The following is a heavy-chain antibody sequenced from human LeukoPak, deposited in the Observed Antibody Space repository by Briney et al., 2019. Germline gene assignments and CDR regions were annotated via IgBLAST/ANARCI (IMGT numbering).Heavy chain of an antibody. J-gene: IGHJ5*02. CDR3: ARANHYTNTPQGLFDP. CDR1: GFTVSSNY. D-gene: IGHD2-8*01. CDR2: IYSGGST. Sequence: PGGSLRPSCAAPGFTVSSNYISWGRPAPGKGLEWGSVIYSGGSTYYSESVKGRVTISRDTSKNTLYLKKNSLRAEDTAVYYCARANHYTNTPQGLFDPWGQGTLVTVSS. V-gene: IGHV3-53*01.